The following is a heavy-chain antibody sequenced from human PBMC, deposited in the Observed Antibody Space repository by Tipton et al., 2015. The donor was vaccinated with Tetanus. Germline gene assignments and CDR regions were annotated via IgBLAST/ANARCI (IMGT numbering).Heavy chain of an antibody. CDR1: GFTVSSNY. Sequence: SLRLSCAASGFTVSSNYMSWVRQAPGKGLEWVSSISSSSSYIYYADSVKGRFTISRDNAKNSLYLQMNSLRAEDTAVYYCARFIAAAGLNWFDPWGQGTLVTVSS. J-gene: IGHJ5*02. V-gene: IGHV3-21*01. CDR2: ISSSSSYI. CDR3: ARFIAAAGLNWFDP. D-gene: IGHD6-13*01.